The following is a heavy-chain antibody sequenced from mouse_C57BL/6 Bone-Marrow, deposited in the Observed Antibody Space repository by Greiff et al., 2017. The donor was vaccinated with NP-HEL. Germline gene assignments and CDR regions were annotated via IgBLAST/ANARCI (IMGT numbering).Heavy chain of an antibody. CDR1: DSEVFPIAY. V-gene: IGHV15-2*01. CDR2: ILPSIGRT. Sequence: QVQLQQSGSELRSPGSSVKLSCKDFDSEVFPIAYMSWVRQKPGHGFEWIGGILPSIGRTIYGEKFEDKATLDADTLSNTAYLELNSLTSEDSAIYYCARGIYDGYYRLAYWGQGTLVTVSA. J-gene: IGHJ3*01. D-gene: IGHD2-3*01. CDR3: ARGIYDGYYRLAY.